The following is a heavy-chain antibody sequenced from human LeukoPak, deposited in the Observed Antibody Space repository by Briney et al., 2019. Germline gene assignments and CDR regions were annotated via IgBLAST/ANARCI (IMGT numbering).Heavy chain of an antibody. CDR1: GFTCSSYS. D-gene: IGHD3-3*01. Sequence: GGSLTLSCAPSGFTCSSYSMNWVRHATGKALEWVSSMMSSSSYIYYEDSVKGRFTISRDNAKNSLYLQMNSLRAEDTAVYYCAKDGIFGVATDAFDIWGQGTMVTVSS. J-gene: IGHJ3*02. CDR3: AKDGIFGVATDAFDI. CDR2: MMSSSSYI. V-gene: IGHV3-21*01.